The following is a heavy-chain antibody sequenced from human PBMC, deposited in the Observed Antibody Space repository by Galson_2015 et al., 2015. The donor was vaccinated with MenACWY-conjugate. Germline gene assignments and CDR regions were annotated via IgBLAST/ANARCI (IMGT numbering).Heavy chain of an antibody. D-gene: IGHD5-18*01. V-gene: IGHV3-15*01. CDR2: IISQTDGGTT. CDR1: GFTFSNAW. Sequence: SLRLSCAASGFTFSNAWMSWGRQAPGKELEWVGRIISQTDGGTTDYAAPVKGRFTISRDDSKNTLYLQMISLKTEDTAVYYCATGSGIQLWLEEDYYGMDVWGQGTTVTVSS. J-gene: IGHJ6*02. CDR3: ATGSGIQLWLEEDYYGMDV.